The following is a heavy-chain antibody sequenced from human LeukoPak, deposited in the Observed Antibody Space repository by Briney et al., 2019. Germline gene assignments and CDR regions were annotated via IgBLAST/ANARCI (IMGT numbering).Heavy chain of an antibody. CDR2: IFYSGNT. J-gene: IGHJ4*02. D-gene: IGHD3-22*01. CDR1: GGSISCGDYY. V-gene: IGHV4-30-4*01. Sequence: SETLSLTCTVSGGSISCGDYYWSWLRQPPGKGLKWIGYIFYSGNTYYNPSLKSRVPISVDTSKNQFSLKLSSVTAADTAVYYCARASGYQTNYFDYWGQGTLVTVSS. CDR3: ARASGYQTNYFDY.